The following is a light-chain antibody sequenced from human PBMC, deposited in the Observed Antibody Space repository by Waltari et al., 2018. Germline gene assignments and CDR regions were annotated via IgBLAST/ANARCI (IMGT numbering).Light chain of an antibody. CDR1: QGISNY. V-gene: IGKV1-9*01. Sequence: IQLTQSPSSLSASEGDRVTLTCRASQGISNYLAWYQQKPGKALKLLIYAASTLQSGVPSRFSGSGSGTDFTLTISSLQPEDFATYYCQQLNSYQWTFGQGTKVEIK. CDR2: AAS. CDR3: QQLNSYQWT. J-gene: IGKJ1*01.